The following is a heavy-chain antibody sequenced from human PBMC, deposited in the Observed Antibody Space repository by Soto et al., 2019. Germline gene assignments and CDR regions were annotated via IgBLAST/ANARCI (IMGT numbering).Heavy chain of an antibody. J-gene: IGHJ5*02. CDR3: AREVPAAIGYWCDP. Sequence: QVQLQQWGAGLLKPSETLSLTCAVYGGSFSGYYWSWIRQPPGKGLEWIGEINHSGSTNYNPSLKSRVTLSVDTSKNQFSLKLSSVTAADTAVYYCAREVPAAIGYWCDPRGKGTLVTVSS. CDR1: GGSFSGYY. V-gene: IGHV4-34*01. CDR2: INHSGST. D-gene: IGHD2-2*01.